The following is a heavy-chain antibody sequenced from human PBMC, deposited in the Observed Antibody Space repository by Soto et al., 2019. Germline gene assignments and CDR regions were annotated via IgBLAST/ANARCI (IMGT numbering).Heavy chain of an antibody. CDR2: ISKSDYT. J-gene: IGHJ4*02. V-gene: IGHV3-21*01. D-gene: IGHD6-13*01. CDR3: ARNAPGSYYRETIAAAGTEGYFDY. CDR1: GFAFNNYG. Sequence: GGSLRLSCTVSGFAFNNYGINWVRQAPGKGLEWVSSISKSDYTYYSDSVKGRFAISRDNAKSSVSLQMNTLRVEDTAVYYCARNAPGSYYRETIAAAGTEGYFDYWGQGTLVTVSS.